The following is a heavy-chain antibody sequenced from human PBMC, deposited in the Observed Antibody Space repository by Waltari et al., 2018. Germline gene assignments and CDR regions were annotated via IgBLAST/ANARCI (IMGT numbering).Heavy chain of an antibody. CDR2: INTGGNT. CDR1: GGSISTYY. D-gene: IGHD3-16*01. V-gene: IGHV4-4*07. J-gene: IGHJ5*02. Sequence: QVQLQESGPGLVTTSETLSLTCTVPGGSISTYYWTWTRQPAGKGLGWIGSINTGGNTNHNPALKRRVTMSVDTSKNQFSLTLSSVTAADTAVYYCAREVGGSRWFDPWGQGTLVTVSS. CDR3: AREVGGSRWFDP.